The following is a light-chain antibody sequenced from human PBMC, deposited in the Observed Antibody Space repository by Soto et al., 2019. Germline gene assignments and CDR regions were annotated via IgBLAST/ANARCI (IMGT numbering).Light chain of an antibody. CDR2: GGS. CDR3: QQYSASPIS. Sequence: EVVLTQSPGTLSLSPGERATLSCRASQSVSSTYLTWYQQRPGQAPRLVFYGGSRRATGIPDRFSGSGSGTYFSLTISRLEPEDFAVYYCQQYSASPISFGQGTRLEIK. CDR1: QSVSSTY. J-gene: IGKJ5*01. V-gene: IGKV3-20*01.